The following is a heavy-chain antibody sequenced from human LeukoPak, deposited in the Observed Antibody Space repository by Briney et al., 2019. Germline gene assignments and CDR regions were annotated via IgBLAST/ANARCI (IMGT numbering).Heavy chain of an antibody. V-gene: IGHV4-59*01. D-gene: IGHD6-19*01. Sequence: PSETLSLTCSVSGASISRYYWSWIRQPPGKGLEWIAYIYYSGSTDYNPSHKSRVTISVDTSKNQFSLKLSSVTAADTAVYYCARVPYTSGWYYFDYWGQGTLVTVSS. J-gene: IGHJ4*02. CDR1: GASISRYY. CDR2: IYYSGST. CDR3: ARVPYTSGWYYFDY.